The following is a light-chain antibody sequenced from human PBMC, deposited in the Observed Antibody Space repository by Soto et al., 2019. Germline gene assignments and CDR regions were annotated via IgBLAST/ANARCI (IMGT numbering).Light chain of an antibody. Sequence: DIQMTQSPSSLSASVGDRVTISCRASQTISRNLNWYQQKPGKAPKLLIYGASNLQSGVPSRLSGSRSGTEFTLTISSLQPEDFATYYCQQLNSYPITFGQGTRLEIK. V-gene: IGKV1-17*01. CDR3: QQLNSYPIT. CDR1: QTISRN. CDR2: GAS. J-gene: IGKJ5*01.